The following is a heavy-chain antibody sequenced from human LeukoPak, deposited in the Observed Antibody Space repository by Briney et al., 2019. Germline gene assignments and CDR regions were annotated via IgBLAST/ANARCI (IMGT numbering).Heavy chain of an antibody. D-gene: IGHD3-22*01. Sequence: SVKVSCKASGGTFTNYAINWVRQAPGQGLEWMGRIIPIFGTSNYAQRFQGRVTITADESTSTAYMELSSLRSDDTAVYYCARDGVVISDIWGQGTLVTVSS. CDR2: IIPIFGTS. CDR3: ARDGVVISDI. J-gene: IGHJ4*02. CDR1: GGTFTNYA. V-gene: IGHV1-69*13.